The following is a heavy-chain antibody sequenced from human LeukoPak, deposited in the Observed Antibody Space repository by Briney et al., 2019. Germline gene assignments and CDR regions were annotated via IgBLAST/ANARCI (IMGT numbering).Heavy chain of an antibody. CDR2: ISGSGGST. D-gene: IGHD6-6*01. V-gene: IGHV3-64*01. Sequence: GGSLRLSCAASGFTFSSYAMSWVRQAPGKGLEWVSAISGSGGSTYYANSVKGRFTISRDNSKNTLYLQMGSLRAEDMAVYYCARGRDSSSSEEGDWGQGTLVTVSS. CDR1: GFTFSSYA. J-gene: IGHJ4*02. CDR3: ARGRDSSSSEEGD.